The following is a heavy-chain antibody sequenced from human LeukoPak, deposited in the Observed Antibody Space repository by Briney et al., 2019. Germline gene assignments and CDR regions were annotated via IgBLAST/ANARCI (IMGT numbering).Heavy chain of an antibody. D-gene: IGHD3-3*01. CDR1: GHTFTTYY. J-gene: IGHJ5*02. V-gene: IGHV1-46*01. CDR2: VNPSGRST. CDR3: ARGGITIFGVVKVWFDP. Sequence: SVKVSCRASGHTFTTYYILRVPQAPVQGLESRAVVNPSGRSTTYAQESQHRLTMTRDTSTSRVYMELSRLRSENTAVYYCARGGITIFGVVKVWFDPWGQGTLVTVSS.